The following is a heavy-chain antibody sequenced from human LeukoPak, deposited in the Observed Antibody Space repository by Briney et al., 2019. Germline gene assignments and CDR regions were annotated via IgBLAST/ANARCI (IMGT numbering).Heavy chain of an antibody. CDR1: GGSISSRSYY. CDR2: IYYSGST. V-gene: IGHV4-39*01. CDR3: AIQRLDGTDV. J-gene: IGHJ6*02. D-gene: IGHD6-19*01. Sequence: PSETLSLTCTVSGGSISSRSYYWGWIRQPPGKGLEWIGSIYYSGSTYYNASLKSRVTTSVDTSKNQFPLKLTSVTAADTAVYYCAIQRLDGTDVWGQGITVTVSS.